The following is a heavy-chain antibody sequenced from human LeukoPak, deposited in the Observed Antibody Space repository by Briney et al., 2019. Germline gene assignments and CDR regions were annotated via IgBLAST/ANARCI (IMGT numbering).Heavy chain of an antibody. V-gene: IGHV3-48*01. CDR1: GFTFSSYS. D-gene: IGHD3-10*01. CDR3: ARDQGNYYGSGSYDY. J-gene: IGHJ4*02. CDR2: ISSSSSTI. Sequence: LSGGSLRLSCAASGFTFSSYSMNWVRQAPGKGLEWVSYISSSSSTIYYADSVKGRFTISRDNAKNSLYLQMNSLRAEDTAVYYCARDQGNYYGSGSYDYWGQGTLVTVSS.